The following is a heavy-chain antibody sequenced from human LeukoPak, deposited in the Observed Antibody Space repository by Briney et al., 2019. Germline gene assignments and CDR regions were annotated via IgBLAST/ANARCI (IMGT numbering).Heavy chain of an antibody. CDR1: GFAFSGSA. J-gene: IGHJ3*02. V-gene: IGHV3-73*01. Sequence: GGSLRLSCAASGFAFSGSAVHWVRQASGKGLEWVGRIRSKANSYATAYAASVKGRFTISRDDSKNTAYLQMNSLKTEDTAVYYCTRRASQKGAFDIWGQGPMVTVSS. CDR2: IRSKANSYAT. CDR3: TRRASQKGAFDI. D-gene: IGHD5-12*01.